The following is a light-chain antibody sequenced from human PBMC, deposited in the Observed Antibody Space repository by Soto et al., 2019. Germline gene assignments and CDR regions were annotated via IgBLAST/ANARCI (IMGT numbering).Light chain of an antibody. CDR1: SGHSSYI. CDR3: ETWDSNTWV. CDR2: LDGSGSY. Sequence: QLVLTQSSSASASLGSSVKLTCTLSSGHSSYIIAWHQQQPGKAPRYLMKLDGSGSYNKGSGVPDRFSGSSSGADRYLTISNLQSEDEADYYCETWDSNTWVFGGGTKLTVL. V-gene: IGLV4-60*03. J-gene: IGLJ3*02.